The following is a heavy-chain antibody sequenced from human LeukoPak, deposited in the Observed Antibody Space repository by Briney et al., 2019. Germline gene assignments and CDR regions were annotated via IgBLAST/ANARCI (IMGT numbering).Heavy chain of an antibody. Sequence: GGSLRLSCVASGFTFSSYAMTWFRQAPGKGLEWVSSFSGGDGSPYHADSVKGRFTISRDNSKSTLYLQMNSLRAEDTAIYYWAKNGWLRSSGLWGDYWGQGALVTVSS. CDR1: GFTFSSYA. CDR2: FSGGDGSP. J-gene: IGHJ4*02. V-gene: IGHV3-23*01. D-gene: IGHD5-12*01. CDR3: AKNGWLRSSGLWGDY.